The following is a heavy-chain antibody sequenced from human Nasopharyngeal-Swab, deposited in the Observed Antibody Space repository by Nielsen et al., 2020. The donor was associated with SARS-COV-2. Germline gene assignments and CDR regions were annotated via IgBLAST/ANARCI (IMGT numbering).Heavy chain of an antibody. J-gene: IGHJ2*01. Sequence: SETLSLTCAVYGGSFSAYYWSWIRQPPGKGLEWIGEINHSGSTNYNPSLKSRVTISIDTSKNQFSLKLSSVTAADTAVYYCARGGNCSGGSCYSKWRSIWYFDLWSRGTLVTVSS. CDR3: ARGGNCSGGSCYSKWRSIWYFDL. V-gene: IGHV4-34*01. CDR1: GGSFSAYY. CDR2: INHSGST. D-gene: IGHD2-15*01.